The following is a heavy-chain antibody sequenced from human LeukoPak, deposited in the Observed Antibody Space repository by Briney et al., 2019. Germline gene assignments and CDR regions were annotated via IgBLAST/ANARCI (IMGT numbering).Heavy chain of an antibody. D-gene: IGHD6-19*01. J-gene: IGHJ4*02. Sequence: SETLSLTCTVSGGSISSYYWRWIRQPPGKGLEWIGFINYSGSTTYNPSLKSRVTISVDTSRNQFSLKLSSVTAADRAVYYCARGYSTGWYGGFDFWGQGTLVTVSS. CDR1: GGSISSYY. CDR3: ARGYSTGWYGGFDF. V-gene: IGHV4-59*08. CDR2: INYSGST.